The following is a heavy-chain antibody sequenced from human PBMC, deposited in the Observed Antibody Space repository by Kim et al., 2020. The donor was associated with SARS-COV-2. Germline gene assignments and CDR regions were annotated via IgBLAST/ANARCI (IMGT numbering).Heavy chain of an antibody. CDR1: GYTFTSYG. V-gene: IGHV1-18*01. J-gene: IGHJ4*02. CDR2: ISAYNGNT. CDR3: ARDGIQLWFVGRVPTRQDFDY. D-gene: IGHD5-18*01. Sequence: ASVKVSCKASGYTFTSYGISWVRQAPGQGLEWMGWISAYNGNTNYAQKLQGRVTMTTDTSTSTAYMELRSLRSDDTAVYYCARDGIQLWFVGRVPTRQDFDYWGQGTLVTVSS.